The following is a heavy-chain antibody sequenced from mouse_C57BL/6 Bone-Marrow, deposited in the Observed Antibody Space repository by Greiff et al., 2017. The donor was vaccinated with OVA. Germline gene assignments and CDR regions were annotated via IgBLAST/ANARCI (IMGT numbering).Heavy chain of an antibody. Sequence: QVQLKQPGAELVKPGASVKLSCKASGYTFTSYWMQWVKQRPGQGLEWIGEIDPSDSYTNYNQKFKGKATLTVDTSSSTAYMQLSSLTSEDSAVYYCAREGYYGRTSYWYFDVWGTGTTVTVSA. CDR3: AREGYYGRTSYWYFDV. J-gene: IGHJ1*03. V-gene: IGHV1-50*01. CDR2: IDPSDSYT. CDR1: GYTFTSYW. D-gene: IGHD1-1*01.